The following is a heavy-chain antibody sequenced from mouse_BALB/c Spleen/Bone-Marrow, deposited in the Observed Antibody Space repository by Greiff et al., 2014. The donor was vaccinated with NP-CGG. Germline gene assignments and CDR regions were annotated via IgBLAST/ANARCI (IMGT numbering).Heavy chain of an antibody. J-gene: IGHJ4*01. CDR2: ILPGSGNT. CDR3: AREGITTVVEMDY. Sequence: VNLVESGAELMKPGASVKISCKATGYTFSSYWIEWVKQRPGHGLEWIGEILPGSGNTNYNEKFEDKATFTADTSSNTAYMQLSSLTSEDSAVYYCAREGITTVVEMDYWGQGTSVTVSS. D-gene: IGHD1-1*01. V-gene: IGHV1-9*01. CDR1: GYTFSSYW.